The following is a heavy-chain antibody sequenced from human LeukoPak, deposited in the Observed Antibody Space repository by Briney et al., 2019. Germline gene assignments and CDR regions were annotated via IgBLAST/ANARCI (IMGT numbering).Heavy chain of an antibody. CDR1: GFTFGSYG. J-gene: IGHJ4*02. D-gene: IGHD4-17*01. CDR3: AKGPYGDYPFDY. V-gene: IGHV3-23*01. Sequence: GSLRLSCAASGFTFGSYGMNWVRQAPGKGLEWVSVISGSGDKSYYTDSVKGRFTISRDNSKNTLYLQMNSLRAEDTAVYYCAKGPYGDYPFDYWGQGTLVTVSS. CDR2: ISGSGDKS.